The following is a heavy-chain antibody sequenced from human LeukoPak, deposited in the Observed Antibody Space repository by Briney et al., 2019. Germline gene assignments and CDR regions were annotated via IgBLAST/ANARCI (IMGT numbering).Heavy chain of an antibody. V-gene: IGHV4-34*01. D-gene: IGHD3-22*01. Sequence: SETLSLTCAVYGGSFSGFYWSWIRQPPGKGLEWIGEINHSGGTYYNPSLKSRVTISEDTSKNQFSLKLTSVTAADTAVYYCATLGEYYDSSGYYYNWGQGTLVTVSS. CDR1: GGSFSGFY. CDR3: ATLGEYYDSSGYYYN. J-gene: IGHJ4*02. CDR2: INHSGGT.